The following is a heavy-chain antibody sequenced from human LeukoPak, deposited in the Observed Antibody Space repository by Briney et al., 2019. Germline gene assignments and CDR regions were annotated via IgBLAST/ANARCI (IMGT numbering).Heavy chain of an antibody. CDR3: AREKWQGGYSHGYPYYFDS. Sequence: SETLSLTCSVSGGSIGGYFWSWIRQIPGKGLEWIGYISDSGNIHYNSFLRSRFTISVDTSESQFSLKLTYVTADDSAIYYCAREKWQGGYSHGYPYYFDSWGQGTLVTVSS. CDR2: ISDSGNI. D-gene: IGHD5-18*01. V-gene: IGHV4-59*01. J-gene: IGHJ4*02. CDR1: GGSIGGYF.